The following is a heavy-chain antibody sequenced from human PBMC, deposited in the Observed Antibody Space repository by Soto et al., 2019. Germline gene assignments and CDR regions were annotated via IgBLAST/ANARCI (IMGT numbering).Heavy chain of an antibody. J-gene: IGHJ5*02. V-gene: IGHV3-23*01. Sequence: GGSLRLSCAASGFTLSTFAMSWVRQAPGKGLEWVSAISASGGSTYYADSVKGRFTISRDNSNNTLYLQMNSLRVEDTAVYYCAKDPRVSFDPWGQGTLVTVSS. CDR2: ISASGGST. CDR3: AKDPRVSFDP. CDR1: GFTLSTFA.